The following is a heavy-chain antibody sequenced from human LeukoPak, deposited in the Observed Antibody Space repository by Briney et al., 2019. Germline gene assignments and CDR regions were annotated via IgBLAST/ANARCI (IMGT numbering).Heavy chain of an antibody. V-gene: IGHV3-21*01. Sequence: GGSLRLSCAASGFTFSSYSMNWVRQAPGKGLEWVSSISSSSSYIYYADSVKGRFTISRDNAKNSLYLQMNSLRAEDTAVYYCARCKGVPAAVIDYWGQGTLVTVSS. J-gene: IGHJ4*02. CDR2: ISSSSSYI. CDR3: ARCKGVPAAVIDY. D-gene: IGHD2-2*01. CDR1: GFTFSSYS.